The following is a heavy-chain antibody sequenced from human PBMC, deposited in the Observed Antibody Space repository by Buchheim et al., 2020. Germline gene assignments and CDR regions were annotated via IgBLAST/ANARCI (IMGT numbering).Heavy chain of an antibody. CDR3: ASPAGYAYGDSSLDS. CDR2: ISFDGDNK. V-gene: IGHV3-30*03. CDR1: GFDFNTYD. J-gene: IGHJ4*02. D-gene: IGHD4-17*01. Sequence: QAQLVESGGGVVQPGRSLRLSCVASGFDFNTYDVHWVRQAPGKGLERVALISFDGDNKNYADSVKGRFTISRDNSKNTLFLELNSLRSEDTAVYYCASPAGYAYGDSSLDSWGQGTL.